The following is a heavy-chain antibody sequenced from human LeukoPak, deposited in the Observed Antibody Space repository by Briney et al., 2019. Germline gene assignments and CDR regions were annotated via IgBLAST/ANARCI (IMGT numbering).Heavy chain of an antibody. CDR1: GYTFTSYG. J-gene: IGHJ6*03. Sequence: GSSVKVSCKASGYTFTSYGISWVRQAPGQGLEWMGWISAYNGNTNYAQKLQGRVTMTTDTSTSTAYMELRSLRSDDMAVYYCARGKTGYSSIPLYYYYYYYMDVWGKGTTVTVSS. D-gene: IGHD6-13*01. CDR2: ISAYNGNT. CDR3: ARGKTGYSSIPLYYYYYYYMDV. V-gene: IGHV1-18*03.